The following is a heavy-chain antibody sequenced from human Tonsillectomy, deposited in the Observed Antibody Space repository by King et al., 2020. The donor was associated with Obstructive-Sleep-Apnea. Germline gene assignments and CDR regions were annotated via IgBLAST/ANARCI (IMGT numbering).Heavy chain of an antibody. CDR2: ISYSGST. Sequence: LQLQESGPGLVKPSETLSLTCIVSGGSISSSSYYWSWIRQPPGKGLEWIGSISYSGSTYYKPSLKSRVTISLDTSKNQFSLNVRSVTAADTAVYYCARDPGVVPARNGMDVGGQGTTVTVSS. CDR3: ARDPGVVPARNGMDV. J-gene: IGHJ6*02. CDR1: GGSISSSSYY. D-gene: IGHD2-2*01. V-gene: IGHV4-39*07.